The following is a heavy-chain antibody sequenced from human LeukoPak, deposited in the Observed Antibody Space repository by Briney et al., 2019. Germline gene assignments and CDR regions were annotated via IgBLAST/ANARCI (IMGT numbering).Heavy chain of an antibody. Sequence: GRSLRLSCAASGFTFSSYGMHWVRQAPGKGLEWAAVISYDGSNKYYADSVKGRFTISRDNSKNTLYLQMNSLRAEDTAVYYCAKDQVVPAAKSKGGNWFDPWGQGTLVTVSS. CDR3: AKDQVVPAAKSKGGNWFDP. CDR1: GFTFSSYG. D-gene: IGHD2-2*01. J-gene: IGHJ5*02. V-gene: IGHV3-30*18. CDR2: ISYDGSNK.